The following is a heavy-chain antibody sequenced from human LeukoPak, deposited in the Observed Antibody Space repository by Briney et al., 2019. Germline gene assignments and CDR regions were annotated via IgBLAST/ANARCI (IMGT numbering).Heavy chain of an antibody. D-gene: IGHD6-19*01. Sequence: SETLSLTCTVSGGSISSGGYYWSWIRQLPGKGVEWIGYISFNGNTYYNPSLKSRVTISGDTSKNQFSLKLSSVTAADTAVYYCARSFSGPTGADYWGQGTLVTVSS. CDR2: ISFNGNT. CDR1: GGSISSGGYY. V-gene: IGHV4-31*03. CDR3: ARSFSGPTGADY. J-gene: IGHJ4*02.